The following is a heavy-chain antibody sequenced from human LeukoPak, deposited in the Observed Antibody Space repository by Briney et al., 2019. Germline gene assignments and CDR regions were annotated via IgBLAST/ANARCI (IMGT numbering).Heavy chain of an antibody. J-gene: IGHJ4*02. D-gene: IGHD3-22*01. Sequence: GGSLRLSCAASGFTFSSYWMHWVGQAPGKGLVRVSRINSHGSSTSYADSVKGRFTISRDNAKNTLYLQMNSLRAEDTAVYYCARGSIRLVITNLMGYWGQGTLVTVSS. CDR2: INSHGSST. CDR1: GFTFSSYW. CDR3: ARGSIRLVITNLMGY. V-gene: IGHV3-74*01.